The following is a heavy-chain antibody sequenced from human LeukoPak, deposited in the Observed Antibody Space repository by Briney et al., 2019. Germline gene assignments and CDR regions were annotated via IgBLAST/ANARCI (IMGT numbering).Heavy chain of an antibody. Sequence: PSETLYLTCTVSGGSISSYYWGWIRQPPGEGLEWIGYIYYSGSTNYNPSLTSRVTISVDTSKNQFSLKLSSVTAADTAVYYCARGHYGDYEYYYYMDVWGKGTTVSVPS. CDR1: GGSISSYY. V-gene: IGHV4-59*01. CDR3: ARGHYGDYEYYYYMDV. J-gene: IGHJ6*03. CDR2: IYYSGST. D-gene: IGHD4-17*01.